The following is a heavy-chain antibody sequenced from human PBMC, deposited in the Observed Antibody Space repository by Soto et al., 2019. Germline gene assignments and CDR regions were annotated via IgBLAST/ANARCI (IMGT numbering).Heavy chain of an antibody. CDR1: GGSISSGGYS. CDR2: IYDSGST. D-gene: IGHD3-3*01. CDR3: ARGRFFGVVITPYFYYGMDV. Sequence: SETLSLTCAVSGGSISSGGYSWSWIRQPPGKRLEWIGYIYDSGSTNYNPSLKSRVTMSVDTSKNHFALKLNSVTAADTAVYYCARGRFFGVVITPYFYYGMDVWGQGTTVTVSS. V-gene: IGHV4-61*03. J-gene: IGHJ6*02.